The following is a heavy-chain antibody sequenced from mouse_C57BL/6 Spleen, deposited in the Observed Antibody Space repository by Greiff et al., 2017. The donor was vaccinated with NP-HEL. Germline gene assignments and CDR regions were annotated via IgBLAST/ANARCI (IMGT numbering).Heavy chain of an antibody. CDR3: ARGRGNDYGYAMDY. CDR1: GFTFSDYY. Sequence: EVMLVESEGGLVQPGSSMKLSCTASGFTFSDYYMAWVRQVPEKGLEWVANINYDGSSTYYLDSLKSRFIISRDNAKNILYLQMSSLKSEDTATYYCARGRGNDYGYAMDYWGQGTSVTVSS. J-gene: IGHJ4*01. CDR2: INYDGSST. V-gene: IGHV5-16*01. D-gene: IGHD2-4*01.